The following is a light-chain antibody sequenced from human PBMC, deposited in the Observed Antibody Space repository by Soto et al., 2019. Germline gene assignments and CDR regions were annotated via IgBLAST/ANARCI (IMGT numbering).Light chain of an antibody. Sequence: EMVLTQSPGTLSLSPGERATLSCRASQSVSRDYLAWYQQKPGQAPRLLIYGSSSRATGLPDRFSGSGSGTDFTLTISTLEPEDFAVYYCHQYGGSLPATFGQGTKLEI. V-gene: IGKV3-20*01. CDR3: HQYGGSLPAT. CDR1: QSVSRDY. J-gene: IGKJ2*01. CDR2: GSS.